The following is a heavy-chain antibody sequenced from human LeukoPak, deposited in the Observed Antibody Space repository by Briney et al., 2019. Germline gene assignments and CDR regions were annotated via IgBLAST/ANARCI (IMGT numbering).Heavy chain of an antibody. V-gene: IGHV3-7*01. CDR2: IRQDGSGM. Sequence: GRSLRPSCAASGFTFSSFSIAWVRHPPGRWLEWVANIRQDGSGMEYVDSVKGRFTISRDNAKNSLDLQMNSLRVDDTAVYYCARWRWQQSEVDHWGQGTLVIVSS. CDR1: GFTFSSFS. D-gene: IGHD5-24*01. CDR3: ARWRWQQSEVDH. J-gene: IGHJ4*02.